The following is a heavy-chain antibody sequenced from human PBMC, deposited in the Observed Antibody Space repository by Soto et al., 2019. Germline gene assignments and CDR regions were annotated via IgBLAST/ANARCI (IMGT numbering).Heavy chain of an antibody. CDR2: IWYDGSNK. D-gene: IGHD3-22*01. Sequence: GGSLRLSCAASGFTFSDYGMSWVRQAPGKGLEWVAVIWYDGSNKYYADSVKGRFTISRDNSKNTLYLQMNSLRAEDTAVYYCARRRGPDYDSSGYYFDYWGQGTLVTVSS. J-gene: IGHJ4*02. CDR3: ARRRGPDYDSSGYYFDY. V-gene: IGHV3-33*01. CDR1: GFTFSDYG.